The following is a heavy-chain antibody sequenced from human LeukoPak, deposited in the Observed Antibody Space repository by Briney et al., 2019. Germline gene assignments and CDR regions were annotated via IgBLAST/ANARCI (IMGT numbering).Heavy chain of an antibody. Sequence: RASVKVSCKASGGTFRSYAISWVRQAPGQGLEWMGGIIPIFGTANYAQKFQGRVTITADESTSTDYMELSSLRSEDTAVYYCARDQGYRYGYGDFDYWGQGTLVTVSS. CDR3: ARDQGYRYGYGDFDY. CDR2: IIPIFGTA. D-gene: IGHD5-18*01. V-gene: IGHV1-69*01. J-gene: IGHJ4*02. CDR1: GGTFRSYA.